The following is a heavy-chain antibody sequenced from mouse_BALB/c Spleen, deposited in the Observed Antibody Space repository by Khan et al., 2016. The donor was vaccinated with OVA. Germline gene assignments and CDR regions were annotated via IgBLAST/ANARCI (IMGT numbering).Heavy chain of an antibody. CDR2: ISSGGDYT. CDR1: GFTFSSYS. Sequence: EVELVESGGDLVKPGGSLKLSCAASGFTFSSYSMSWVRQTPDKRLEWVATISSGGDYTYYPDSVTGRFTIPRDNAKNTLYLQMSSLKYEDTAMYYCASHLTGSFAYWGQGTLVTVSA. CDR3: ASHLTGSFAY. V-gene: IGHV5-6*01. J-gene: IGHJ3*01.